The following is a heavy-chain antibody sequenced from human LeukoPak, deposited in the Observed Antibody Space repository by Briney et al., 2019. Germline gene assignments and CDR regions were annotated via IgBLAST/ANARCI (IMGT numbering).Heavy chain of an antibody. J-gene: IGHJ4*02. Sequence: PGGSLRLSCAASGFTFSTYSMNWVRQAPGKGLEWISAISGVGGSTYYADSVKGRFTISRDNSKNTLYLQMSSLRAEDTAVYYCAAISGYWGQGALVTVSS. CDR2: ISGVGGST. D-gene: IGHD2-21*01. CDR3: AAISGY. V-gene: IGHV3-23*01. CDR1: GFTFSTYS.